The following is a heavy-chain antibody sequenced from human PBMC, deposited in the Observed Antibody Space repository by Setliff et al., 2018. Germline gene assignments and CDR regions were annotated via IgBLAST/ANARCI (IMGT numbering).Heavy chain of an antibody. CDR1: GASIRGGSGGSFY. CDR2: VLYSGTT. J-gene: IGHJ4*02. Sequence: PSETLSLTCTVSGASIRGGSGGSFYWAWIRQPPGKGLEWIGSVLYSGTTFYNPSLKSPVTTSVDTSNNQFSLNLKSVTAADTAVYFCARTGTYRYFDFWGQGTQVTVSS. CDR3: ARTGTYRYFDF. V-gene: IGHV4-39*01. D-gene: IGHD1-1*01.